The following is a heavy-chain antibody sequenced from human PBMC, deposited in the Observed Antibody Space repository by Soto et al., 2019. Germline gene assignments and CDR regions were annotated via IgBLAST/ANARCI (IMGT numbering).Heavy chain of an antibody. CDR2: IYYSGST. D-gene: IGHD3-9*01. Sequence: QLQLQESGPGLVKPSETLSLTCTVSGGSISSSSYYWGWIRQPPGKGLEWIGSIYYSGSTYYNPSLKSRVTISVDTSKNQFSLKLSSVTAADTAVYYCAKQARLRYFDWLPHNWFDPWGQGTLVTVSS. V-gene: IGHV4-39*01. CDR3: AKQARLRYFDWLPHNWFDP. CDR1: GGSISSSSYY. J-gene: IGHJ5*02.